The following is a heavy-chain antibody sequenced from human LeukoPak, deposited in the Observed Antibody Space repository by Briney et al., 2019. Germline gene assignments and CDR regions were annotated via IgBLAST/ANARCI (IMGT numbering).Heavy chain of an antibody. CDR2: IYSGDSDT. D-gene: IGHD3-10*01. V-gene: IGHV5-51*01. CDR1: GYSFTSYW. Sequence: GESLKISGKGSGYSFTSYWSGWVRQMPGKGLEWMGIIYSGDSDTRYSPSFQGQVTISADKSLSTAYLQSSSMQASDTAMYSCARGTGQPGFDPWGQGTLVTVSS. CDR3: ARGTGQPGFDP. J-gene: IGHJ5*02.